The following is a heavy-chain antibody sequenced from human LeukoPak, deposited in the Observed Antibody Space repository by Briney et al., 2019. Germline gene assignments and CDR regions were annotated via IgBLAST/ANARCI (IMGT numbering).Heavy chain of an antibody. V-gene: IGHV3-64*01. CDR1: GFTFRNYA. CDR3: AKVSVVGRVGGAWFDP. J-gene: IGHJ5*02. Sequence: GGSLRLSFAASGFTFRNYAMHWVRQAPGKGLDYVSGISSNGDTTSYANSVRGRFTISRDNSKNTLDLQMGSLRGEDTAVYYCAKVSVVGRVGGAWFDPWGQGTLVTVSS. D-gene: IGHD3-10*01. CDR2: ISSNGDTT.